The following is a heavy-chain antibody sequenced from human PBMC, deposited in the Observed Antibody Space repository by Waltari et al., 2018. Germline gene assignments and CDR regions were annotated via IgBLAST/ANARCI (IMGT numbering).Heavy chain of an antibody. CDR3: ARSRHIAARQLPGY. CDR2: INPKSGGT. Sequence: QVQLVQSGAEVKKPGASVKVSCKASGYTFTGYYMHWVRQAPGQGLEWMGRINPKSGGTNYAQKVQGRVTMTRDTSISTAYMELSRLRSDDTAVYYWARSRHIAARQLPGYWGQGTLVTVSS. V-gene: IGHV1-2*06. D-gene: IGHD6-6*01. CDR1: GYTFTGYY. J-gene: IGHJ4*02.